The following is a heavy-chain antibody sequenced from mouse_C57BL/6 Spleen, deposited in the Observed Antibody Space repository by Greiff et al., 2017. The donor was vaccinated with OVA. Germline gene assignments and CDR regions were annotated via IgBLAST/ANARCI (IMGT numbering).Heavy chain of an antibody. Sequence: VMLVESGPGLVQPSQSLSITCTVSGFSLTSYGVHWVRQSPGKGLEWLGVIWSGGSTDYNAAFISRLSISKDNSKSQVFFKMNSLQADDTAIYYCARGGSSGLYYFDYWGQGTTLTVSS. V-gene: IGHV2-2*01. CDR1: GFSLTSYG. D-gene: IGHD3-2*02. CDR3: ARGGSSGLYYFDY. J-gene: IGHJ2*01. CDR2: IWSGGST.